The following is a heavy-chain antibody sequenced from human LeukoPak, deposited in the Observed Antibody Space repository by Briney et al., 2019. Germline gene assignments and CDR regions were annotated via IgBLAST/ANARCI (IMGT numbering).Heavy chain of an antibody. CDR1: GFTFSSYW. D-gene: IGHD6-13*01. CDR3: ARDSSSWNINGFSDY. CDR2: IKQDGSEK. V-gene: IGHV3-7*01. Sequence: GGSLRLSCAASGFTFSSYWMSWVRQAPGKGLEWVANIKQDGSEKYYVDSVKGRFTISRDNAKNSLYLQMNSLRAEDTAVYYCARDSSSWNINGFSDYWGQGTLVTVSS. J-gene: IGHJ4*02.